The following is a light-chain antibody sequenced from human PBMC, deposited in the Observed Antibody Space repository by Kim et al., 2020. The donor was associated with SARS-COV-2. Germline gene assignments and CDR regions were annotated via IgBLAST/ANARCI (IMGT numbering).Light chain of an antibody. CDR3: CSYAGSYYFV. V-gene: IGLV2-11*01. CDR2: DVS. CDR1: SSDVGGYNY. Sequence: QSALTQPASVSGSPGQSITISCTGTSSDVGGYNYVSWYQQHPGKAPKLMIYDVSNRPSGVPVRFSGSKSGNTASLTISGLQAEDEADYYCCSYAGSYYFVFGGGTKLTVL. J-gene: IGLJ2*01.